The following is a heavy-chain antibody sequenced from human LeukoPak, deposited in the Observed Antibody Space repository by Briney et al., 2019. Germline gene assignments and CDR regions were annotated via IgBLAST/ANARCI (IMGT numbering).Heavy chain of an antibody. CDR3: ATELMDDYGGKISWEGDY. J-gene: IGHJ4*02. CDR2: ISTYNGDT. D-gene: IGHD4-23*01. CDR1: GYTFNNYG. Sequence: ASVKVSCKASGYTFNNYGISWVRQAPGQGLEWMGWISTYNGDTNYALELQDRVTLTTDTSTSTAYMELRSLRSEDTAVYYCATELMDDYGGKISWEGDYWGQGTLVTVSS. V-gene: IGHV1-18*01.